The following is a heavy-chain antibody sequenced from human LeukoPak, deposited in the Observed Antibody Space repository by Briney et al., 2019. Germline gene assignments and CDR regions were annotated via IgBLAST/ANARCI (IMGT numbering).Heavy chain of an antibody. CDR2: IYSGGST. J-gene: IGHJ3*02. CDR3: ARDIGLDYSSSSFASDI. Sequence: SETLSLTCTVSGGSFTTHYWNWFRQPAGKGLEWIGRIYSGGSTNYKSSLRSRVIMSIDTSKRQLSLKLSSVTAADTAIYYCARDIGLDYSSSSFASDIWGPGTLVIVSS. CDR1: GGSFTTHY. D-gene: IGHD6-6*01. V-gene: IGHV4-4*07.